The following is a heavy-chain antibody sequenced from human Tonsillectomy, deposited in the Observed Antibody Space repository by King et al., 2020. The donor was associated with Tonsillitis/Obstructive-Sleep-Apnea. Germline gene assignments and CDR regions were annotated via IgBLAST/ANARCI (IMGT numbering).Heavy chain of an antibody. D-gene: IGHD2-2*01. Sequence: VTLKESGPALVKPTQTLTLTCTFSGFSLNTSGMCVSWIRQPPGKALEWLARIDWDDDKYYNTSLKTRLTITKDASKNQVVLTMTNMDPVDTATYYCARTLGYCSSTSCYWTLWYWGQGTLVTVSS. CDR3: ARTLGYCSSTSCYWTLWY. V-gene: IGHV2-70*11. CDR2: IDWDDDK. CDR1: GFSLNTSGMC. J-gene: IGHJ4*02.